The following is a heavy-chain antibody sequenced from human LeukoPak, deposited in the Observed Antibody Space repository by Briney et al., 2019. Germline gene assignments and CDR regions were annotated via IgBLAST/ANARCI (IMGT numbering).Heavy chain of an antibody. Sequence: GGSLRLSCAASGFTFSSYWMTWVRQAPGKGLEWVANIKQDGSVKYYVDSVKGRFTISRDNAKNSLYLQMNSLRAEDTAVYYCARDEYIHGDLTNFDSWGQGTLVIVSS. CDR1: GFTFSSYW. CDR3: ARDEYIHGDLTNFDS. CDR2: IKQDGSVK. D-gene: IGHD4-17*01. J-gene: IGHJ4*02. V-gene: IGHV3-7*01.